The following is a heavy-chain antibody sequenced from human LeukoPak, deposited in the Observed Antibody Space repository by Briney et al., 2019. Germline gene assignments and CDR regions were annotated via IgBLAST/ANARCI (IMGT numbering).Heavy chain of an antibody. CDR1: GGSFSAYY. V-gene: IGHV4-34*01. CDR3: AREGGDI. Sequence: SETLSLTCAVYGGSFSAYYWSWIRQPPGKGLEWIAEINHSESTNYNPSLKSRVIISVDTSKNQFSLKLSSVTGADTAVYYCAREGGDIWGQGTMVTVSS. D-gene: IGHD3-16*01. CDR2: INHSEST. J-gene: IGHJ3*02.